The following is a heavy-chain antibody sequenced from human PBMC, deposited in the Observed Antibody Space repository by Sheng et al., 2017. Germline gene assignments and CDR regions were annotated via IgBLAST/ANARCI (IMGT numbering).Heavy chain of an antibody. CDR3: ARDRWTAVTSKMLDY. J-gene: IGHJ4*02. V-gene: IGHV3-33*01. CDR2: IWHDGSKQ. CDR1: GFTFSTYG. Sequence: QVQLVESGEAWSSPGRSLRLSCVASGFTFSTYGIHWVRQAPGRGLEWVAVIWHDGSKQYFTDSVRGRFSISRDNSRNTNTVYLQMSSLRVEDTAVYYCARDRWTAVTSKMLDYWGLGTLVTVSS. D-gene: IGHD4-17*01.